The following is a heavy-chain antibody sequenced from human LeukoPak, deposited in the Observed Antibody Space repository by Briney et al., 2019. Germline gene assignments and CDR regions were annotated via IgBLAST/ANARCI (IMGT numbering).Heavy chain of an antibody. J-gene: IGHJ6*03. CDR2: IYTSGST. CDR1: GGSISSSSYY. V-gene: IGHV4-61*02. Sequence: SETLSLTCTVSGGSISSSSYYWSWIRQPAGKGLEWIGRIYTSGSTNYNPSLKSRVTMSVDTSKNQFSLKLSSVTAADTAVYYCARDHLEITMVRGHLYYYYMDVWGKGTTVTISS. CDR3: ARDHLEITMVRGHLYYYYMDV. D-gene: IGHD3-10*01.